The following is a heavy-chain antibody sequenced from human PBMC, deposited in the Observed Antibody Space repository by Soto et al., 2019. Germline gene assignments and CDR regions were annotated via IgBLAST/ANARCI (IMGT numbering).Heavy chain of an antibody. D-gene: IGHD3-22*01. CDR1: GGTFSSYS. V-gene: IGHV1-69*13. J-gene: IGHJ4*02. Sequence: SVNVSCKLSGGTFSSYSMSWVRQAPGQGLEWMGGIIPIFGTANYAQKFQGRVTITADESTSTAYMELSSLRSEDTAVYYCARGSGYYFDYWGQGTLVTVSS. CDR3: ARGSGYYFDY. CDR2: IIPIFGTA.